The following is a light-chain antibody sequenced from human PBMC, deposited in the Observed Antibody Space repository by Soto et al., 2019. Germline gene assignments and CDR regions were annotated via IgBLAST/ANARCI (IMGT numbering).Light chain of an antibody. Sequence: DIQTTQSPSSLSASVGDRVTITCRASQSISSYLNWFQQKPGKAPNLLIYAASTLQSGVPSRFSGSGSGTDFTLTISSLQPEDFATYYCQQSYSTLWTFGQGTKVEIK. V-gene: IGKV1-39*01. J-gene: IGKJ1*01. CDR2: AAS. CDR3: QQSYSTLWT. CDR1: QSISSY.